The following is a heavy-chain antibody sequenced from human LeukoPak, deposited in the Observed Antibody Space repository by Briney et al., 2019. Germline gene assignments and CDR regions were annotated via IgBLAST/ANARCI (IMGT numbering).Heavy chain of an antibody. J-gene: IGHJ4*02. V-gene: IGHV4-59*01. CDR3: ARDYQGGYGDKTVDY. D-gene: IGHD5-18*01. Sequence: PSETLSLTCTVSGGSISSYYWSWIRQPPGKGLEWIGYLYYSGSTSYNPSLKSRITISVDTSRNQFSLKLSSVTAADTAVYYCARDYQGGYGDKTVDYWGQGTLVTVSS. CDR2: LYYSGST. CDR1: GGSISSYY.